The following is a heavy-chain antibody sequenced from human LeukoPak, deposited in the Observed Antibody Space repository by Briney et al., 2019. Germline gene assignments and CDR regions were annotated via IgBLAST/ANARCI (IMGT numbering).Heavy chain of an antibody. CDR3: ARDLDYVWGSYPLGDFDY. V-gene: IGHV3-7*01. J-gene: IGHJ4*02. D-gene: IGHD3-16*02. CDR1: GFTFSSYW. CDR2: IKQDGSEK. Sequence: GGSLRLSCAASGFTFSSYWMSWARQAPGKGLEWVANIKQDGSEKYYVDSVKGRFTISRDNAKNSLYLQMNSLRAEDTAVYYCARDLDYVWGSYPLGDFDYWGQGTLVTVSS.